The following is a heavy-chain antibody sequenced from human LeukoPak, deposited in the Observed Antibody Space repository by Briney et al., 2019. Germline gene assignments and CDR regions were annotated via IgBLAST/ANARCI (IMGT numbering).Heavy chain of an antibody. J-gene: IGHJ4*02. CDR3: ARVLYYDFWSGYDY. CDR1: GGTFSSYA. D-gene: IGHD3-3*01. Sequence: ASVKVSCKASGGTFSSYAISWVPQAPGQGLEWMGRIIPILGIANYAQKFQGRVTITADKSTSTAYMELRSLRSDDTAVYYCARVLYYDFWSGYDYWGQGTLVTVSS. V-gene: IGHV1-69*04. CDR2: IIPILGIA.